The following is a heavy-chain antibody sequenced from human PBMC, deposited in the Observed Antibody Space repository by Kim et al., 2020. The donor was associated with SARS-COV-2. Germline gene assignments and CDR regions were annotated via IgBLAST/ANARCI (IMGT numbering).Heavy chain of an antibody. J-gene: IGHJ4*02. V-gene: IGHV4-39*01. CDR3: ARLEYSSSSQARN. D-gene: IGHD6-6*01. Sequence: YNPSLKSRVTISVDTSKNQFSLKLSSVTAADTAVYYCARLEYSSSSQARNRGQGTLVTVSS.